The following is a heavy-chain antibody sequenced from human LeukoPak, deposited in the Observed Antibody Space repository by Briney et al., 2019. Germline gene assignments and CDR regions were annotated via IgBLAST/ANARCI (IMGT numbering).Heavy chain of an antibody. CDR2: ISSSSSSYI. D-gene: IGHD1-26*01. J-gene: IGHJ6*03. Sequence: GGSLRLACAASEFTFSSYTMNRVRQAPGKGLEWVSSISSSSSSYIYYADSVKGRFTISRDNAKNSLYLQMNSLRPEDTAVYYCARDPYSGSYGDYYYYYMDVWGKGTTVTISS. CDR1: EFTFSSYT. V-gene: IGHV3-21*01. CDR3: ARDPYSGSYGDYYYYYMDV.